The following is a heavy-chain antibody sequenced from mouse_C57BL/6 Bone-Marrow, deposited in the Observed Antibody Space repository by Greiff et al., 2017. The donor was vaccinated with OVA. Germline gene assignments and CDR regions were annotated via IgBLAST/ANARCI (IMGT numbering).Heavy chain of an antibody. D-gene: IGHD4-1*01. CDR2: INPNNGGT. V-gene: IGHV1-22*01. Sequence: VQLQQSGPELVKPGASVKMSCKASGYTFTDYNMHWVKQSHGKSLEWIGYINPNNGGTSYNQKFKGKATLTVNKSSSTAYMELRSLTSEDSAVYYCARRTGRRYYAMDYWGQGTSVTASS. CDR1: GYTFTDYN. CDR3: ARRTGRRYYAMDY. J-gene: IGHJ4*01.